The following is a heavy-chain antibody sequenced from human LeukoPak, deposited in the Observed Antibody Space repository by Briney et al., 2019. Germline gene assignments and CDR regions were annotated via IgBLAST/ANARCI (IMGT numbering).Heavy chain of an antibody. Sequence: GGSLRLSCAVSEFTVSNNFMTWVRQAPGKGLECVSIIYSHGGTYYADSVRGRFTISRDNSKNTLYLQMNSLRAEDTAVYFCARKTDSGGSGDYWGQGTLVTVSS. CDR3: ARKTDSGGSGDY. D-gene: IGHD3-22*01. J-gene: IGHJ4*02. CDR2: IYSHGGT. CDR1: EFTVSNNF. V-gene: IGHV3-53*01.